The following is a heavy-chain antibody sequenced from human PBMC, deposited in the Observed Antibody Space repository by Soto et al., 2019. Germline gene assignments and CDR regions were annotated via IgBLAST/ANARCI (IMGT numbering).Heavy chain of an antibody. CDR2: ISYDGSNK. J-gene: IGHJ3*02. Sequence: GGSLRLSCAAPGFTFSSYAMHWVRQAPGKGLEWVAVISYDGSNKYYADSVKGRFTISRDNSKNTLYLQMNSLRAEDTAVYYCARDGYNKIGAFDIWGQGTMVTVSS. V-gene: IGHV3-30-3*01. D-gene: IGHD5-12*01. CDR3: ARDGYNKIGAFDI. CDR1: GFTFSSYA.